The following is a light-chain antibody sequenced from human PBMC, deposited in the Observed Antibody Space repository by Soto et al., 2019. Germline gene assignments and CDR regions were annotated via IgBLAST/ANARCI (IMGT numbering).Light chain of an antibody. CDR1: QSVSSAY. CDR2: GAS. V-gene: IGKV3-20*01. CDR3: QQFAASRWT. Sequence: ETVLTQSPGTLSLSPGDRAILSCRASQSVSSAYLAWYQQRPGQAPRLLIYGASSRAAGIPDRFSGSGSGTDFTLTISSLEPEDFAVYYCQQFAASRWTFGQGTKLELK. J-gene: IGKJ1*01.